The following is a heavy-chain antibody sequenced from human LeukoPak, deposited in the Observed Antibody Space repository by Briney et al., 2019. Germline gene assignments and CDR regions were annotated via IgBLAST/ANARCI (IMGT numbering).Heavy chain of an antibody. D-gene: IGHD6-19*01. CDR1: GGAFGSYA. CDR2: IIPIFGSA. J-gene: IGHJ4*02. CDR3: ARDPGPDLRSGWRFDY. Sequence: ASVKVSCKAPGGAFGSYAISWVRQAPGQGLEWMGGIIPIFGSANYAQKFQGRATISADESTSTTYMELSSLRSEDTAVYYCARDPGPDLRSGWRFDYWGQGTLVTVSS. V-gene: IGHV1-69*13.